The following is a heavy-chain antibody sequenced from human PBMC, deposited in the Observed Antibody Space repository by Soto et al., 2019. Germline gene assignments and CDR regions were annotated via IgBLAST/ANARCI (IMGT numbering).Heavy chain of an antibody. D-gene: IGHD4-17*01. CDR1: GGSISSYY. CDR3: VRENPHGDYTDY. Sequence: SETLSLTCTVAGGSISSYYWSWIRQPPGKGLEWIGYIYYSGSTNYNPSLKSRVTISVDTSKNQFSLKLSSVTAADTAVYYCVRENPHGDYTDYWGQGTLVTVSS. J-gene: IGHJ4*02. V-gene: IGHV4-59*01. CDR2: IYYSGST.